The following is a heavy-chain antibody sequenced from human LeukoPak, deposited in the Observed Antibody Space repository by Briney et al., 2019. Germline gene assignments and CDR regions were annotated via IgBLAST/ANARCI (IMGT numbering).Heavy chain of an antibody. D-gene: IGHD3-10*01. Sequence: GGSLRLSCAASGFTFSSYWMSWVRQAPGKGLEWVANIKQDGSEKYYVDSVKGRFTISRDNAKNSLYLQTNSLRAEDTAVYYCARGPPYGSGKFGPFDYWGQGSLVTVSS. CDR2: IKQDGSEK. CDR1: GFTFSSYW. V-gene: IGHV3-7*01. CDR3: ARGPPYGSGKFGPFDY. J-gene: IGHJ4*02.